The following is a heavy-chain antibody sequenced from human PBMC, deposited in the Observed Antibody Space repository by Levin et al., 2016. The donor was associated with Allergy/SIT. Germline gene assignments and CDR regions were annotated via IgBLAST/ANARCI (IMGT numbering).Heavy chain of an antibody. Sequence: ASVKVSCKCSGYTFRTYGLHWVRQAPGQGLEWMGWINAGTGHTEYSKKFQGRVTISRDTSATTAYMELTSLTSEDAGVYYCAREGGYSYFLDYWGRGTLVTVSS. CDR3: AREGGYSYFLDY. D-gene: IGHD6-25*01. J-gene: IGHJ4*02. CDR1: GYTFRTYG. CDR2: INAGTGHT. V-gene: IGHV1-3*01.